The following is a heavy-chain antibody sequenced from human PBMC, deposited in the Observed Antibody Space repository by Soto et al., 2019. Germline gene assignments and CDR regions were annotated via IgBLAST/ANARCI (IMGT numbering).Heavy chain of an antibody. J-gene: IGHJ6*02. V-gene: IGHV1-69*13. CDR1: GGTFSSYA. Sequence: SVKVSCKASGGTFSSYAISWVRQAPGQGLEWMGGIIPIFGTANYAQKFQGRVTITADESTSTAYMELSSLRSEDTAVYYCARVVEDIVVVVAARSSGSDYYYGMDVWG. CDR2: IIPIFGTA. D-gene: IGHD2-15*01. CDR3: ARVVEDIVVVVAARSSGSDYYYGMDV.